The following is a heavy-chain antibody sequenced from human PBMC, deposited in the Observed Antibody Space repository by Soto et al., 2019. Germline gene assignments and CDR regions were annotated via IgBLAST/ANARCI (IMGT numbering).Heavy chain of an antibody. CDR1: GFTVSSNY. D-gene: IGHD6-13*01. CDR2: IYSGGST. V-gene: IGHV3-66*01. CDR3: ARSYWEQQLALGY. Sequence: GGSLRLSCAASGFTVSSNYMSWVRQAPGKGLEWVSVIYSGGSTYYADSVKGRFTISRDNSKNTLYLQMNSLRAEDTAVYYCARSYWEQQLALGYWGQGTLVTVSS. J-gene: IGHJ4*02.